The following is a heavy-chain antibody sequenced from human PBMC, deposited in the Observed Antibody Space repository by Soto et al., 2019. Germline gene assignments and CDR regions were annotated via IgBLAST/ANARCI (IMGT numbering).Heavy chain of an antibody. D-gene: IGHD6-13*01. J-gene: IGHJ6*02. CDR3: ARPYSSSWYEIYYYGMDV. Sequence: GESLKISCKGSGYSFTSYWISWVRQMPGKGLEWMGRIDPSDSYTNYSPSFQGHVTISADKSISTAYLQWSSLKASDTAMYYCARPYSSSWYEIYYYGMDVWGQGTTVTVSS. CDR1: GYSFTSYW. CDR2: IDPSDSYT. V-gene: IGHV5-10-1*01.